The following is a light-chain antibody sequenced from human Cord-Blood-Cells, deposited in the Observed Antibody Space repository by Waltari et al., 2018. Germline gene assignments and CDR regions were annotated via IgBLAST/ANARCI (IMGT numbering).Light chain of an antibody. J-gene: IGKJ4*01. CDR3: QQYDNLPLT. Sequence: IQMTQSTSSLSASVGDRVTRTCQASQDIRNYLNWYQQKPGKAPKLLIYDASNLETGVPSRFSGSGSGTDFTFTISSLQPEDIATYYCQQYDNLPLTFGGGTKVEIK. CDR2: DAS. V-gene: IGKV1-33*01. CDR1: QDIRNY.